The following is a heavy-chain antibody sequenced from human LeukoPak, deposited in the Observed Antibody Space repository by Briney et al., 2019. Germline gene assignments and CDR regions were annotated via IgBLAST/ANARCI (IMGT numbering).Heavy chain of an antibody. CDR1: GGSISSYY. Sequence: PSETLSLTCTVSGGSISSYYWSWIRQPPGKGLEYLGRIYSTGSTNYNPSLRSRVTISVDTSKNHFSLKLSSVTAADTAVYYCARDQTYSGSGIYTYFDYWGQGILVTVSS. CDR2: IYSTGST. J-gene: IGHJ4*02. CDR3: ARDQTYSGSGIYTYFDY. D-gene: IGHD3-10*01. V-gene: IGHV4-4*07.